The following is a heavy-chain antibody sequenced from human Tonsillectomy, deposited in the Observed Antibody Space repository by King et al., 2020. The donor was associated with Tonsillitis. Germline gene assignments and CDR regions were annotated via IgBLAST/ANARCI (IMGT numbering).Heavy chain of an antibody. D-gene: IGHD1-1*01. V-gene: IGHV3-30*18. Sequence: VQLVESGGGVVQPGRSLRLSCAASGFTFSTYGMHWVRQAPGKGLEWVAVISHDGSNEHHADSVKGRVTISRDNSKNRLYLQMNSLRAEDTAVYYCAKDLRGNWAFDYWGQGTLVTVSS. CDR3: AKDLRGNWAFDY. CDR2: ISHDGSNE. J-gene: IGHJ4*02. CDR1: GFTFSTYG.